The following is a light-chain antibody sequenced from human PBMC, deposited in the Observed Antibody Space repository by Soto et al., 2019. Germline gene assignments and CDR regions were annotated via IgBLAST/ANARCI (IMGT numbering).Light chain of an antibody. CDR3: PPFNNYPPVT. V-gene: IGKV1D-13*01. CDR2: DAS. CDR1: QGISSA. Sequence: AIQLTQSPSSLSASVGDRVTITCRASQGISSALAWYQQKPGKAPKLLIYDASSLESGVPSRFSGSGSGTDCTLTISSLQPEDFATYYCPPFNNYPPVTFGGGTKVEIK. J-gene: IGKJ4*01.